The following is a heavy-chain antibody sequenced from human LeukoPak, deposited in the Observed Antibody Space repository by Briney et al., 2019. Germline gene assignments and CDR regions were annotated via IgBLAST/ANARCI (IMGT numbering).Heavy chain of an antibody. Sequence: SETLSLTCTVSGVSINGYYWSWIRQPPGKGLEWIGYIYYSGSSNNNPSLKSRVTISVDTSKNQFSLKLSSVTAADTAVYYCAKESRSSWSAGYYRGQGTLVTVSS. D-gene: IGHD6-13*01. J-gene: IGHJ4*02. CDR1: GVSINGYY. CDR3: AKESRSSWSAGYY. CDR2: IYYSGSS. V-gene: IGHV4-59*01.